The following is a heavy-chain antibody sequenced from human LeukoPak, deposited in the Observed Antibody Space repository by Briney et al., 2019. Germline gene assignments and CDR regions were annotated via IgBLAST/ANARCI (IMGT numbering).Heavy chain of an antibody. V-gene: IGHV4-38-2*01. CDR1: GYSISSGYY. J-gene: IGHJ3*02. CDR3: ARPAGYFGSDAFDI. Sequence: SETLSLTCAVSGYSISSGYYWGWIRQPPGKGLEWIGSIYHSGSTYYNPSLKSQVTISVDTSKNQFSLKLSSVTAADTAVYYCARPAGYFGSDAFDIWGQGTMVTVSS. D-gene: IGHD3-10*01. CDR2: IYHSGST.